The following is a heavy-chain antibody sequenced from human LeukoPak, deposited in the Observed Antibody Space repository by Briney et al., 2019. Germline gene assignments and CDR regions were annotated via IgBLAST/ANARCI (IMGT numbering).Heavy chain of an antibody. D-gene: IGHD6-19*01. CDR3: ARQYSSVFDY. V-gene: IGHV3-30*02. CDR1: GFTFSRFG. Sequence: GGSLRLSCAASGFTFSRFGMHWVRQAPGKGLEWVALIRYDGSDKYYADSVRGRFTISRDNSKNTFYLQMDSLRTDDTAVYYCARQYSSVFDYWGQGTLVTVSS. CDR2: IRYDGSDK. J-gene: IGHJ4*02.